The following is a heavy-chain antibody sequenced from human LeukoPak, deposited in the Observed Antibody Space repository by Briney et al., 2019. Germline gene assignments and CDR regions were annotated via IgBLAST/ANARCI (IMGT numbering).Heavy chain of an antibody. J-gene: IGHJ3*02. V-gene: IGHV3-9*03. D-gene: IGHD4-23*01. Sequence: PGGSLRLSCAASGFTFDDYAMHWVRQAPGKGLEWVSGISWNSGSIGYADSVKGRFTISRDNSKNTLYLQMNSLRAEDMAVYYCAKMTTVVTRSGAFDIWGQGTMVTVSS. CDR3: AKMTTVVTRSGAFDI. CDR1: GFTFDDYA. CDR2: ISWNSGSI.